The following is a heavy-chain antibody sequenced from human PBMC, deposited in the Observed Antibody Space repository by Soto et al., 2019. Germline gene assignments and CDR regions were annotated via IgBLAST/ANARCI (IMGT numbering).Heavy chain of an antibody. J-gene: IGHJ4*02. CDR3: ARDFKDYYDSSGYFLTLDY. Sequence: AASVKVSCKASGYTFTSYGISWVRQAPGQGLEWMGWISAYNGNTNYAQKLQGRVTMTTDTSTSTAYMELRSLRSDDTAVYYCARDFKDYYDSSGYFLTLDYWGQGTLVTVSS. D-gene: IGHD3-22*01. CDR1: GYTFTSYG. CDR2: ISAYNGNT. V-gene: IGHV1-18*04.